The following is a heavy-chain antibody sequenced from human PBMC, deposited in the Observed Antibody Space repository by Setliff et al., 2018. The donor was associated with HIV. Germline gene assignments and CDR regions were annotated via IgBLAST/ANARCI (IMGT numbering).Heavy chain of an antibody. V-gene: IGHV3-48*04. J-gene: IGHJ6*03. CDR2: ISSSGSTI. D-gene: IGHD1-26*01. Sequence: PGGSLRLSCGASGFTFSSFAMNWFRQAPGKGLEWLSYISSSGSTIYYADSVQVRFTVSRDNAKNSLYLQMNSLRAEDTAVYYCASSVGTSLYYYYYMDVWGKGTTVTVSS. CDR1: GFTFSSFA. CDR3: ASSVGTSLYYYYYMDV.